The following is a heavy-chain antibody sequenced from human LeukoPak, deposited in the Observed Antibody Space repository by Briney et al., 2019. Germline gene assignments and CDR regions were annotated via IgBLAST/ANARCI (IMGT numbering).Heavy chain of an antibody. CDR1: GGSFSGYY. J-gene: IGHJ4*02. CDR2: INHSGST. D-gene: IGHD6-19*01. Sequence: SETLSLTCAVYGGSFSGYYWSWIRQPPGKGLEWIGEINHSGSTDYNPSLKSRVTISVDTSKNQFSLKLSSVTAADTAVYYCASRGRIAVAAWGQGTLVTVSS. CDR3: ASRGRIAVAA. V-gene: IGHV4-34*01.